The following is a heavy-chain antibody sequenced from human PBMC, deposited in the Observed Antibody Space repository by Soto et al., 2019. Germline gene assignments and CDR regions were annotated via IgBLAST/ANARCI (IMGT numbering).Heavy chain of an antibody. Sequence: GESLKISCDGSGYSFTIYCIGLVLQMPGKGLEWMGIIYPCDSDTRYSPSFQGQVTISADKSISTAYLQWSSLKASDTAMYYCARHEDYSNYVWFDPWGQGTLVTVSS. CDR2: IYPCDSDT. CDR1: GYSFTIYC. D-gene: IGHD4-4*01. V-gene: IGHV5-51*01. CDR3: ARHEDYSNYVWFDP. J-gene: IGHJ5*02.